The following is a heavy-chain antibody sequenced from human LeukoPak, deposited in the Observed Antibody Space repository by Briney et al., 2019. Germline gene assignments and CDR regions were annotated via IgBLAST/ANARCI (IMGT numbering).Heavy chain of an antibody. CDR1: GGTFSSYA. D-gene: IGHD4-11*01. J-gene: IGHJ6*03. V-gene: IGHV1-69*05. CDR2: IIPIFGTA. CDR3: VMKVTEGDYYYMDV. Sequence: ASVKVSCKASGGTFSSYAISWVRQAPGQGLEWMGRIIPIFGTANYAQKFQGRVTITTDESTSTGYMELSSLRSEDTAVYYCVMKVTEGDYYYMDVWGKGTTVTVSS.